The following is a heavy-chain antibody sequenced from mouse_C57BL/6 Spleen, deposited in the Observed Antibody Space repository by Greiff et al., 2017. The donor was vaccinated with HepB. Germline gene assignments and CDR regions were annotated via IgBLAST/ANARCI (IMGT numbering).Heavy chain of an antibody. D-gene: IGHD4-1*01. CDR2: IHPNSGST. CDR3: ARRLNWDDYYFDY. J-gene: IGHJ2*01. V-gene: IGHV1-64*01. Sequence: QVQLQQPGAELVKPGASVKLSCKASGYTFTSYWMHWVKQRPGQGLEWIGMIHPNSGSTNYNEKFKSKATLTEDKSSSTAYMQLSSLTSEDSAVYYCARRLNWDDYYFDYWGQGTTLTGSS. CDR1: GYTFTSYW.